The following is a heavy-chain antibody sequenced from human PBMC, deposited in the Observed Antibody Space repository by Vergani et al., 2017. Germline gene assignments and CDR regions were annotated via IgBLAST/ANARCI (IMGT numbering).Heavy chain of an antibody. CDR2: IFPSGNS. CDR3: ARASLRALVGYYYYMDV. CDR1: GDSITNGGFS. V-gene: IGHV4-30-2*01. Sequence: QLQLQESGSGLVKPSQTLSLTCAVSGDSITNGGFSWNWIRQPPGKGPEWIGYIFPSGNSDYNPSLKNRVSISLDKSKNQFSLWVYSVTAADTAVYFCARASLRALVGYYYYMDVWLKGKTVVVSS. D-gene: IGHD3-16*02. J-gene: IGHJ6*03.